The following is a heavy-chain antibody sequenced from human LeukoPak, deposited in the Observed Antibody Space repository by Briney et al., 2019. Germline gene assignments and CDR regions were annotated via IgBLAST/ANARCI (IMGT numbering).Heavy chain of an antibody. V-gene: IGHV3-33*05. CDR1: GLTFSGYG. J-gene: IGHJ4*02. Sequence: GKSLRLSCAASGLTFSGYGIHWVRQAPGKGLEWVAFLSYGGTNKFYADSVKGRFTISGDSSKNTLYLQMNTLRADDTAVYCCARGLYTNGWYYFDYWGQGTLVTVSS. CDR3: ARGLYTNGWYYFDY. CDR2: LSYGGTNK. D-gene: IGHD6-19*01.